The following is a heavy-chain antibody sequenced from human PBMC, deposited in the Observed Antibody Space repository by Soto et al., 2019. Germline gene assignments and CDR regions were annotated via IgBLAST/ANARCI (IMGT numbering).Heavy chain of an antibody. J-gene: IGHJ5*02. CDR3: ATSPFIAVAGTACCWFDP. D-gene: IGHD6-19*01. V-gene: IGHV1-24*01. CDR2: FDPEDGES. Sequence: ASVKVSCKVSGYNLTELSLHWVRQAPGKGLEWMGGFDPEDGESIYAQKFQGRVTMTEDTSTDKAYMELSSLRSEDTAVYYCATSPFIAVAGTACCWFDPWGQGTLVTVSS. CDR1: GYNLTELS.